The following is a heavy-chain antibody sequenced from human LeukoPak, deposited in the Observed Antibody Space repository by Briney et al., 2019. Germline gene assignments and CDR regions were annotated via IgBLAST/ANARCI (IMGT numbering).Heavy chain of an antibody. CDR3: GKSSGYSSSWELDYFDY. Sequence: GGSLRLSCAASGFTFSSYWMSWVRQAPGKGLEWVANIKRDGSEKYHVDSVKGRFTISRDNSKNTLYLQMNSLRAEDTAVYFCGKSSGYSSSWELDYFDYWGQGTLVSVSS. J-gene: IGHJ4*02. CDR2: IKRDGSEK. D-gene: IGHD6-13*01. V-gene: IGHV3-7*03. CDR1: GFTFSSYW.